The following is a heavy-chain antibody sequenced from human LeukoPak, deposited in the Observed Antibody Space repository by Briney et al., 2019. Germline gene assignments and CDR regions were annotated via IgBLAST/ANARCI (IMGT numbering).Heavy chain of an antibody. CDR2: INHSGST. Sequence: GSLRLSCAASGFTFSRYSMNWVRQPPGKGLEWIGEINHSGSTNYNPSLKSRVTISVDTSKNQFSLKLSSVTAADTAVYYCARGLLIDYWGQGTLVTVSS. J-gene: IGHJ4*02. V-gene: IGHV4-34*01. CDR1: GFTFSRYS. CDR3: ARGLLIDY.